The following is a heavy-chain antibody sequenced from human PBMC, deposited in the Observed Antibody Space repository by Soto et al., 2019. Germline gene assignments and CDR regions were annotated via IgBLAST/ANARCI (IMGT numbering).Heavy chain of an antibody. V-gene: IGHV4-59*01. CDR1: GGSISTYY. CDR3: ARSDGRY. J-gene: IGHJ4*02. CDR2: IYYSGST. Sequence: SETLSLTCTVSGGSISTYYWSWIRQPPGKGLEWIGDIYYSGSTNYNPSLKSRVTISVDTSKNQFSLKLSSVTAADTAVYYCARSDGRYWGQGTLVTVSS.